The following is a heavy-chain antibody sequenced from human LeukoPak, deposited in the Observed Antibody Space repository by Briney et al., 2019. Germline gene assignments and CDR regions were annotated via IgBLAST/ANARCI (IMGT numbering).Heavy chain of an antibody. CDR2: IYSGGST. CDR1: GASISTYY. D-gene: IGHD3-3*01. CDR3: AALRPFWSGYYFDH. Sequence: SETLSLTCTVSGASISTYYWTWIRQPPGKGLEWMGYIYSGGSTNYSPSLKSRVTISLDTSKNHFSLKLSSATAADTAVYYCAALRPFWSGYYFDHWGQGTLVTVSS. V-gene: IGHV4-59*01. J-gene: IGHJ4*02.